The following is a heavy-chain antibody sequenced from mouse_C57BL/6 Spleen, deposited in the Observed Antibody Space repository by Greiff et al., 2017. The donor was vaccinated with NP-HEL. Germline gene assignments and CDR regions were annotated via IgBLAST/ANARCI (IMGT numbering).Heavy chain of an antibody. Sequence: VQLQQSGPGLVAPSQSLSITCTVSGFSLTSYAISWVRQPPGKGLEWLGVIWTGGGTNYNSALKSRLSISKDNSKSQVFLKMNSLQTDDTARYYCARNRNIVYDYDGYFDYWGQGTTLTVSS. CDR2: IWTGGGT. D-gene: IGHD2-4*01. CDR1: GFSLTSYA. CDR3: ARNRNIVYDYDGYFDY. V-gene: IGHV2-9-1*01. J-gene: IGHJ2*01.